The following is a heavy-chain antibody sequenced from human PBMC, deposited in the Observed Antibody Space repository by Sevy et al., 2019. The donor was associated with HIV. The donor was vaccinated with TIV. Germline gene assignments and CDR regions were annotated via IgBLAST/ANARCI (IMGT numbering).Heavy chain of an antibody. CDR2: IYPGDSDT. J-gene: IGHJ5*02. CDR3: ARALGDDFWSGYFWFDP. V-gene: IGHV5-51*01. Sequence: GESLKISCKGSGYSFTSYWIGWVRQMPGKGLEWMGIIYPGDSDTRYSPSFQGQVTISADKSISTAYLQWGSLKASDTAMYYCARALGDDFWSGYFWFDPWGQGTLVTVSS. D-gene: IGHD3-3*01. CDR1: GYSFTSYW.